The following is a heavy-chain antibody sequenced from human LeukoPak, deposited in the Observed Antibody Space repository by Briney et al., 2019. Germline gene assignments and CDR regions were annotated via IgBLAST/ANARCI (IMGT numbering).Heavy chain of an antibody. CDR1: GYTFTGYY. Sequence: GASVKVSCKASGYTFTGYYMHWVRQAPGQGLEWMGWINPNSGGTNYAQKFQGRVTMTRDTSISTAYMELSRLRSDDTVVYYCARDQGDFWSPSRAFDIWGQGTMVTVSS. CDR2: INPNSGGT. V-gene: IGHV1-2*02. J-gene: IGHJ3*02. CDR3: ARDQGDFWSPSRAFDI. D-gene: IGHD3-3*01.